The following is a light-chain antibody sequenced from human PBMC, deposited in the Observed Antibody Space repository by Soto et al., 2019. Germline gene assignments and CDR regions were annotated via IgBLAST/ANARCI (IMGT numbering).Light chain of an antibody. CDR3: QQYYSTPFT. V-gene: IGKV4-1*01. CDR1: QSVLYSSSSKNN. Sequence: DIVMNQSPDSLAVSLGERATINCKSSQSVLYSSSSKNNLAWYQQKPGQPPKLLIYWASTRESGVPDRFSGSGSGADFTLTISSLQAEDVAVYYCQQYYSTPFTFGPGTKVDIK. CDR2: WAS. J-gene: IGKJ3*01.